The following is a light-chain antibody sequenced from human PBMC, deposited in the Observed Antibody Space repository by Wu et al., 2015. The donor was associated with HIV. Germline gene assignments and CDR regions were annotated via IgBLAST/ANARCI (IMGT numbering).Light chain of an antibody. CDR2: AAS. Sequence: DIQMTQSPSSLSASVGDRVTITCRASQSISSYLNWYQQKPGKAPKLLIYAASSLQSGVPSRFSGSGSGTEFTLTISSLQPDDFATXYCQQYNTYSRTFGQGTKVEIK. CDR3: QQYNTYSRT. V-gene: IGKV1-39*01. J-gene: IGKJ1*01. CDR1: QSISSY.